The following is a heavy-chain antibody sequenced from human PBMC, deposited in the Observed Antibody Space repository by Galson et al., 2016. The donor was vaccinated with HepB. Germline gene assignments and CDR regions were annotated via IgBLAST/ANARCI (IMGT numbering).Heavy chain of an antibody. V-gene: IGHV3-23*01. D-gene: IGHD4-17*01. CDR3: AKDREDHGDYAFDY. J-gene: IGHJ4*02. CDR1: GFIFRNYV. Sequence: SLRLSCAASGFIFRNYVMSWVRQAPGKGLEWVSGISRGGDSTYYADSVKGRFTISRDNSKNTLYLQMNSLRAEDTAVYYCAKDREDHGDYAFDYWGQGTLVTASS. CDR2: ISRGGDST.